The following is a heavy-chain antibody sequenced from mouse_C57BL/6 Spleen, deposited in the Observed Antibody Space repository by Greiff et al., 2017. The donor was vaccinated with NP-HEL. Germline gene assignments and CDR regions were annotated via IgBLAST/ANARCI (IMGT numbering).Heavy chain of an antibody. V-gene: IGHV1-42*01. CDR2: INPSTGGT. Sequence: VQLQQSGPELVKPGASVKISCKASGYSFTGYYMNWVKQSPEKSLEWIGEINPSTGGTTYNQKFKAKATLTVDKSSSTAYMQLKSLTSEDSAVYYCARYHYGGAMDYWGQGTSVTVSS. CDR1: GYSFTGYY. D-gene: IGHD1-1*01. CDR3: ARYHYGGAMDY. J-gene: IGHJ4*01.